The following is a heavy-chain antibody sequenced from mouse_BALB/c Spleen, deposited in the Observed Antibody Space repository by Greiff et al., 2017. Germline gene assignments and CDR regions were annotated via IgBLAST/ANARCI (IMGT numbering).Heavy chain of an antibody. D-gene: IGHD1-1*02. V-gene: IGHV1-4*02. CDR1: GYTFTSYT. CDR2: INPSSGYT. J-gene: IGHJ1*01. CDR3: AREGLWPFDV. Sequence: VQLQQSAAELARPGASVKMSCKASGYTFTSYTMHWVKQRPGQGLEWIGYINPSSGYTEYNQKFKDKTTLTADKSSSTAYMQLSSLTSEDSAVYYCAREGLWPFDVWGAGTTVTVSS.